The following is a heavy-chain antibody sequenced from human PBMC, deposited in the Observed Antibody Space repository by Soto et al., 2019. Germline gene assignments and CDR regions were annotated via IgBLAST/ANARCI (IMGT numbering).Heavy chain of an antibody. Sequence: GGSLRLSCAASGFTFSTYNMNSVRQAPGKGLEWVSYISSGSSTIYYADSVTGRFTISRDNAKNSLYLQMNSLRDEDTAVYYCTRGGSYKGYYFDYWGQGALVTVSS. CDR1: GFTFSTYN. J-gene: IGHJ4*02. D-gene: IGHD1-26*01. CDR2: ISSGSSTI. V-gene: IGHV3-48*02. CDR3: TRGGSYKGYYFDY.